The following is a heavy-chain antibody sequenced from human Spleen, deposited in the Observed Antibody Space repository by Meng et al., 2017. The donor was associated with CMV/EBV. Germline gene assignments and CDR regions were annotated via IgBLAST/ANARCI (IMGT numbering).Heavy chain of an antibody. D-gene: IGHD2-2*02. V-gene: IGHV3-23*01. CDR1: GFTFSSYA. J-gene: IGHJ6*02. Sequence: LSLTCAASGFTFSSYAMSWVRQAPGKGLEWVSAISGSGGSTYYADSVKGRFTISRDNSKNTLYLQMNSLRAEDTAVYYCAKALGYCSSTSCYKDYGMDVWGQGTTVTVSS. CDR3: AKALGYCSSTSCYKDYGMDV. CDR2: ISGSGGST.